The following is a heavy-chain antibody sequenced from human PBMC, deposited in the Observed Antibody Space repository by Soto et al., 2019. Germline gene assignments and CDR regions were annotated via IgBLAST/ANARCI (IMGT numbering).Heavy chain of an antibody. D-gene: IGHD1-26*01. CDR1: GGSISSGGYY. CDR2: IYYSGST. Sequence: QVQLQESGPGLVKPSQTLSLTCTVSGGSISSGGYYWSWIRQHPGKGLEWIGYIYYSGSTYYNPSLKSRVTISVDTSKNQFSLKLSSVTAADTAVYYCARAILVGARGYDAFDIWGQGTMVTVSS. V-gene: IGHV4-31*03. CDR3: ARAILVGARGYDAFDI. J-gene: IGHJ3*02.